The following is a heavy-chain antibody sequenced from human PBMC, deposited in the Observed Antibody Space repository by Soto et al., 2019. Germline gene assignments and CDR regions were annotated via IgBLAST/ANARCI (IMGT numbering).Heavy chain of an antibody. D-gene: IGHD2-15*01. CDR1: GYIFTAYS. V-gene: IGHV1-46*01. J-gene: IGHJ1*01. Sequence: QVQLVQSGAEVKKPGASVKVSCKASGYIFTAYSMNWVRQAPGQGLEWMGVVNPSGGSTNYAQKFRGKITMTRDTSTSTVYMDLTSLTSEDTAVYYCAREENFSDSVCYSAYFQRWGQGTLVTVSS. CDR3: AREENFSDSVCYSAYFQR. CDR2: VNPSGGST.